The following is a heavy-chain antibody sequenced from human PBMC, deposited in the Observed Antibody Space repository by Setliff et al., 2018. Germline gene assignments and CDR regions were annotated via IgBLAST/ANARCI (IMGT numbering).Heavy chain of an antibody. CDR2: INAGNGNT. D-gene: IGHD2-2*01. J-gene: IGHJ6*03. CDR1: GYTFTSYA. CDR3: ARALPSTSWALYYYYMDV. Sequence: VASVKVSCKASGYTFTSYAMHWVRQAPGQRLEWMGWINAGNGNTKYSQKFQGRVTITRDTSASTAYMELSSLRSEDTAVYYCARALPSTSWALYYYYMDVWGKGTTVNVSS. V-gene: IGHV1-3*01.